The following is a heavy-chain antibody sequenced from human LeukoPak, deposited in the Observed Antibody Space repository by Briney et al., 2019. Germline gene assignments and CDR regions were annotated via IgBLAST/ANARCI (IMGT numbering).Heavy chain of an antibody. D-gene: IGHD3-3*01. CDR2: IIPIFGTA. V-gene: IGHV1-69*05. J-gene: IGHJ4*02. CDR3: AATPDYDFWSGYFSA. Sequence: SVKVSCKASGYTFTSYAISWVRQAPGQGLEWMGRIIPIFGTANYAQKFQGRVTITTDESTSTAYMELSSLRSEDTAAYYCAATPDYDFWSGYFSAWGQGTLVTVSS. CDR1: GYTFTSYA.